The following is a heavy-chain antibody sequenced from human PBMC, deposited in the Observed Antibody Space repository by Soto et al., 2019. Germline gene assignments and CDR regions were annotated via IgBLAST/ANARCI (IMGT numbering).Heavy chain of an antibody. CDR1: GFTVSSNY. Sequence: GSLRLSCAASGFTVSSNYMSWVRQAPGKGLEWVSVIYSGGSTYYADSVKGRFTISRDNSKNTLSLVLTSVRPEDTAIYYCAKASSLSTSWPLDSWGQGTLVTVS. J-gene: IGHJ4*02. V-gene: IGHV3-53*01. D-gene: IGHD2-15*01. CDR3: AKASSLSTSWPLDS. CDR2: IYSGGST.